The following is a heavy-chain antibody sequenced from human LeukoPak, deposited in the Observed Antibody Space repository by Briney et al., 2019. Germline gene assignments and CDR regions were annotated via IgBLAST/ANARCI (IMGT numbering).Heavy chain of an antibody. D-gene: IGHD3-10*01. Sequence: GRSLRLSCAATGFTFSNYAIHWGRQAPGKGLEWVTFISDDGSRQHYADSVKGRFTISRDNSKNTLNLQMNSLRAEDTAVYYCVKDRTGTYTLDYWGQGTLVTVSS. CDR3: VKDRTGTYTLDY. V-gene: IGHV3-30-3*01. CDR2: ISDDGSRQ. J-gene: IGHJ4*02. CDR1: GFTFSNYA.